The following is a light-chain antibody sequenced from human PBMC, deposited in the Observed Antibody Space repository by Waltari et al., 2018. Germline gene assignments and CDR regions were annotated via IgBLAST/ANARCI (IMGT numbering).Light chain of an antibody. CDR2: QVS. CDR1: LSLVHTDGSTY. CDR3: MQAKFWPWT. Sequence: EVEMTQSPLTLPVTLGQPASISCRSTLSLVHTDGSTYVSWYHQRPGQSPRRLIYQVSKRDSGVPDRFSGSGSGTDFTLDISRVEAEDLGFYYCMQAKFWPWTFGQGTEVEIK. J-gene: IGKJ1*01. V-gene: IGKV2-30*02.